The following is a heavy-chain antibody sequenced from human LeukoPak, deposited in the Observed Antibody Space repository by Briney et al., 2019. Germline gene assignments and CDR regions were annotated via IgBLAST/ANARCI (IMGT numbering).Heavy chain of an antibody. Sequence: GGSLRLSCTASGFTFSTYYMAWVRQAPGKGLEWVANINQEGTDKYYVDSVKGRFTVSRDNAKKSLSLQVNSLRAEDTAVYYCARLNYDFWSGIWEGYYMDVWGKGTTVTVSS. CDR2: INQEGTDK. CDR3: ARLNYDFWSGIWEGYYMDV. J-gene: IGHJ6*03. CDR1: GFTFSTYY. D-gene: IGHD3-3*01. V-gene: IGHV3-7*01.